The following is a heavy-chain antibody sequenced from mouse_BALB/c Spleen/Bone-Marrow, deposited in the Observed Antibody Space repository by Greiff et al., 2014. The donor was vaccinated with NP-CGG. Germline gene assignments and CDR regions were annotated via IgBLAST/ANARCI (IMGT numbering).Heavy chain of an antibody. CDR2: IDPANGNT. J-gene: IGHJ3*01. CDR3: AVYYYGSGYGFAY. Sequence: VQLKQSGAELVKPGASVKLSCTASGFNIKDTYMHWVKQRPEQGLEWIGRIDPANGNTKYDPKFQGKATITADTSSNTAYLQLSSLTSEDTAVYYCAVYYYGSGYGFAYWGQGTLVTVSA. CDR1: GFNIKDTY. D-gene: IGHD1-1*01. V-gene: IGHV14-3*02.